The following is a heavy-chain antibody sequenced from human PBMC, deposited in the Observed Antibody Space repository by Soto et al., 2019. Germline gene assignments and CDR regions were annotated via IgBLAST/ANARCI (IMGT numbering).Heavy chain of an antibody. CDR1: GYNFNMYG. CDR3: ARHGYSSSWYPDH. D-gene: IGHD6-13*01. J-gene: IGHJ4*02. CDR2: ISGYNGNT. Sequence: ASVKVSCKASGYNFNMYGITWVRQAPGQGLEWMGWISGYNGNTNYAQKFQGHVTISADESTNTAYLQWSSLRASDTAMYFCARHGYSSSWYPDHWGQGTLVTVSS. V-gene: IGHV1-18*04.